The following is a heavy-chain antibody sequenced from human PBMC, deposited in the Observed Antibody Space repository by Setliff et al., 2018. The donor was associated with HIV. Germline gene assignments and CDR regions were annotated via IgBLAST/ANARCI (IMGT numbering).Heavy chain of an antibody. Sequence: SETLSLTCAVSGYSISSGYYWGWIRQPPGKGLEWVGSIYHSGTTYYNPSLKSRVTISVDTSKNQFSLKLSSVTAADTAVYYCARHDSGSYYSLDYWGQGTLVTVSS. J-gene: IGHJ4*02. CDR3: ARHDSGSYYSLDY. CDR1: GYSISSGYY. CDR2: IYHSGTT. V-gene: IGHV4-38-2*01. D-gene: IGHD3-22*01.